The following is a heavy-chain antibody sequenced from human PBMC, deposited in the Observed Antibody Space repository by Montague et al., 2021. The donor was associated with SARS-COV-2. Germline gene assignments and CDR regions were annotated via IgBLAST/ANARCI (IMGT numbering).Heavy chain of an antibody. D-gene: IGHD6-13*01. V-gene: IGHV4-4*02. J-gene: IGHJ6*02. CDR3: ARDRRSWFPPYYYGMDV. CDR2: IYHSGST. CDR1: GGSISSSNW. Sequence: SETLSLTCAVSGGSISSSNWWSWVRQPPGKGLEWIGGIYHSGSTNYNPSLKSRVTISVDKSKNQFSLKLSSVTAADRAVYYCARDRRSWFPPYYYGMDVWGQGTTATVSS.